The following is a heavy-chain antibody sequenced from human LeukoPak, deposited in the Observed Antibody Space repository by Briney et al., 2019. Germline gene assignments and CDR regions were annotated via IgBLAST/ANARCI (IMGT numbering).Heavy chain of an antibody. V-gene: IGHV3-20*04. CDR1: GFTFDDYG. CDR3: ARPLYDSSGYYYYFDY. D-gene: IGHD3-22*01. Sequence: PGGSLRLSCAASGFTFDDYGMSWVRQAPGKGLEWVSGINWNGGSTGYADSVKGRFTISRDNAKNSLYLQMNSLRAEDTALYYCARPLYDSSGYYYYFDYWGQGTLVTVSS. CDR2: INWNGGST. J-gene: IGHJ4*02.